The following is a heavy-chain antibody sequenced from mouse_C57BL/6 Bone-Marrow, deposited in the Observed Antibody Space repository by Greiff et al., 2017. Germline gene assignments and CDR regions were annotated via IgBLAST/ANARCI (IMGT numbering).Heavy chain of an antibody. J-gene: IGHJ3*01. CDR2: IYPRSGNT. CDR3: ARRPTMITTFAY. Sequence: VQLQQSGAELARPGASVKLSCKASGYTFTSYGISWVKQRTGQGLEWIGEIYPRSGNTYYNEKFKGKATLTADKSSSTAYMELRSLTSEDSAVYFCARRPTMITTFAYWGQGTLVTVSA. V-gene: IGHV1-81*01. D-gene: IGHD2-4*01. CDR1: GYTFTSYG.